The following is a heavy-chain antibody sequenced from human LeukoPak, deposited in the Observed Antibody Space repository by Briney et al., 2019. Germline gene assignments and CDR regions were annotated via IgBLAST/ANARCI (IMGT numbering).Heavy chain of an antibody. Sequence: SETLSLTCTVSGGSISSGSYYWSWIRQPAGKGLEWIGRIYTSGSTNYNPSLKSRVTISVDTSKNQFSLKLSSETAADTAVYYCARGTMTDAFDIWGQGTMVTVSS. J-gene: IGHJ3*02. CDR3: ARGTMTDAFDI. V-gene: IGHV4-61*02. CDR2: IYTSGST. D-gene: IGHD3-22*01. CDR1: GGSISSGSYY.